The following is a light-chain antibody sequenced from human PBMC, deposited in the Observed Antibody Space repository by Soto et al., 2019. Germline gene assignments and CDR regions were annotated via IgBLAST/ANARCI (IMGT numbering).Light chain of an antibody. V-gene: IGKV1D-13*01. J-gene: IGKJ2*01. Sequence: AIHLTQSPSCLSASVGDRVTITCQSSQDISNYLNWYQQKPGKAPKLLIYDASSLERGVPSRFSGSGSGTEFTLTIRRLQPDDFATYYCQHSDNYSYTFGQATK. CDR1: QDISNY. CDR2: DAS. CDR3: QHSDNYSYT.